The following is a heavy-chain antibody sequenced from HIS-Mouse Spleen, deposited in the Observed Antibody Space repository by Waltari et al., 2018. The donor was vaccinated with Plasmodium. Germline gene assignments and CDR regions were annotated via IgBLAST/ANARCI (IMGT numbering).Heavy chain of an antibody. J-gene: IGHJ4*02. Sequence: QVQLQQWGAGLLQPSETLSLTRAVYGGSFSGYYWSWIRQPPGKGLEWIGEINHSGSTNYNPSLKSRVTISVDTSKNQFSLKLSSVTAADTAVYYCARLVVVASKDSYWGQGTLVTVSS. D-gene: IGHD2-15*01. CDR2: INHSGST. CDR1: GGSFSGYY. V-gene: IGHV4-34*01. CDR3: ARLVVVASKDSY.